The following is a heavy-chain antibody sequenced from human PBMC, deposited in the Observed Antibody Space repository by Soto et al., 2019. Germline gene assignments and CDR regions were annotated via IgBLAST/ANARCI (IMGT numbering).Heavy chain of an antibody. Sequence: EVQLVESGGGLVQPGGSLRLSCAASGFTVSSNYMDWVRQAPGKGLEWVSGIYSSGSIYYADSVKGRFTISRDNSKNTLYLQMNSLRAEDTAVYYCARRLDGHSDSRFDYWGQGTLVTVSS. V-gene: IGHV3-66*04. J-gene: IGHJ4*02. CDR1: GFTVSSNY. D-gene: IGHD3-22*01. CDR2: IYSSGSI. CDR3: ARRLDGHSDSRFDY.